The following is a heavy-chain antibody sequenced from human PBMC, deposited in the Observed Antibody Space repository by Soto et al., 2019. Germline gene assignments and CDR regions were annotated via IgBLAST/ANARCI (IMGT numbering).Heavy chain of an antibody. J-gene: IGHJ4*02. CDR1: GFTLINAW. CDR3: TTDLDYYDSSGPHY. D-gene: IGHD3-22*01. CDR2: IKSKTDGGTT. V-gene: IGHV3-15*01. Sequence: GSLRHSPEPSGFTLINAWMSWVRQGPRKGVEWVGRIKSKTDGGTTDYAAPVKGRFTISRDDSKNTLYLQMNSLKSEDTAVYYCTTDLDYYDSSGPHYWGQGTLVTVSS.